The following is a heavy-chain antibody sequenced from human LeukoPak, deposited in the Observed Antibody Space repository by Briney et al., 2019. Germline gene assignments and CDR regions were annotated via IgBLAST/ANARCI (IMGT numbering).Heavy chain of an antibody. D-gene: IGHD3-10*01. CDR2: IIPIFGTA. CDR3: ASWVRYGSGSYDFDY. CDR1: GGTFSSYA. V-gene: IGHV1-69*13. Sequence: SVKVSCKASGGTFSSYAISWVRQAPGQGLEWMGGIIPIFGTANYAQKFQGRVTITADESTSTAYMELSSLRSEDTAVYYCASWVRYGSGSYDFDYWGQGTLVTVSS. J-gene: IGHJ4*02.